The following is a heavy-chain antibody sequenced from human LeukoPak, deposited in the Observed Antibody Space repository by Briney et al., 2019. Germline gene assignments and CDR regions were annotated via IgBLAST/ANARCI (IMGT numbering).Heavy chain of an antibody. J-gene: IGHJ4*02. D-gene: IGHD6-19*01. V-gene: IGHV3-23*01. Sequence: GGSLRLSCAASGFTFSNYAMRWFRQAPGKGLAWVSSISASGAGTYYADSVKGRFTISRDNSKNTVYLQMSSLRAEDTAVYYCAKDSGNSGWYVDNWGQGTLVTVSS. CDR1: GFTFSNYA. CDR2: ISASGAGT. CDR3: AKDSGNSGWYVDN.